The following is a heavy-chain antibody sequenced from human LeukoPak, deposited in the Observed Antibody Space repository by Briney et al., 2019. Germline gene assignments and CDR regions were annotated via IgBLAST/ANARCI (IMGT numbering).Heavy chain of an antibody. CDR3: ATLRSGWPYYYYGMDV. V-gene: IGHV1-69*06. J-gene: IGHJ6*02. Sequence: ASVKVSCKGSGYTFTKYAISWVRQAPGQGLEWMGGIIPIFGTANYAQKFQGRVTMTEDTSTDTAYMELSSLRSEDTAVYYCATLRSGWPYYYYGMDVWGQGTTVTVSS. D-gene: IGHD6-19*01. CDR1: GYTFTKYA. CDR2: IIPIFGTA.